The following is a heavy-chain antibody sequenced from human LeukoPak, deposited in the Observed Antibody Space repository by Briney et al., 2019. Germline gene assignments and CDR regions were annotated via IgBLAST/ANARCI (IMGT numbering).Heavy chain of an antibody. CDR2: INPNSGGT. V-gene: IGHV1-2*02. CDR1: GDTFIIND. D-gene: IGHD3-10*01. J-gene: IGHJ6*03. Sequence: GASVKVSCKASGDTFIINDINWVRQATGQGLEWMGWINPNSGGTNYAQKFQGRVTMTRDTSISTAYMELSRLRSDDTAVYYCARIYYGSGSYGRYYYYMDVWGKGTTVTVSS. CDR3: ARIYYGSGSYGRYYYYMDV.